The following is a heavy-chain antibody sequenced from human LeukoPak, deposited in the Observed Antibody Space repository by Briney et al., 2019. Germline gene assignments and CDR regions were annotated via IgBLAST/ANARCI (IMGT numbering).Heavy chain of an antibody. Sequence: GGSLRLSCAGSGFTFSSYWMTWVRQAPGKGLEWVANIKEDGSDKYYVDSMKDRFTISRDNAENSVYLQMNSLRVEDTAVYYCARGTYTSGWYPDTFDMWGQGTMVVVS. D-gene: IGHD6-19*01. CDR2: IKEDGSDK. J-gene: IGHJ3*02. CDR3: ARGTYTSGWYPDTFDM. V-gene: IGHV3-7*01. CDR1: GFTFSSYW.